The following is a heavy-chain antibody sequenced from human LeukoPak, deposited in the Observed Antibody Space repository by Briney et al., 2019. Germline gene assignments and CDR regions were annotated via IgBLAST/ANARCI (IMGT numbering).Heavy chain of an antibody. J-gene: IGHJ4*02. Sequence: PGGSLRLSCAASGFTFSSYAMSWVRQAPGKGLEWVSAVSGNGGSSFYADSVKGRFTISRDNSKNTLFLQVDSLRAEDSAIYYCARRKVGGTGDYWGQGTQVTVSS. CDR2: VSGNGGSS. V-gene: IGHV3-23*01. CDR3: ARRKVGGTGDY. CDR1: GFTFSSYA. D-gene: IGHD1-26*01.